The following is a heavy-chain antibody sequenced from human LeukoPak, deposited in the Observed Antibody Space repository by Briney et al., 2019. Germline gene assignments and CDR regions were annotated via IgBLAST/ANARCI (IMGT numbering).Heavy chain of an antibody. V-gene: IGHV4-59*01. CDR3: ARDAAAEGWFDP. CDR2: IYYSGST. CDR1: GGSISSYY. Sequence: SETPSLTCTVSGGSISSYYWSWIRQPPGKGLEWIGYIYYSGSTNYNPSLKSRVTISVDTSKNQFSLKLSSVTAADTAVYYCARDAAAEGWFDPWGQGTLVTVSS. J-gene: IGHJ5*02. D-gene: IGHD6-13*01.